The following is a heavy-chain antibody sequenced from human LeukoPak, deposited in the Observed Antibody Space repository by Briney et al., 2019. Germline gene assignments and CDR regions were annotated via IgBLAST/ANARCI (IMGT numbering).Heavy chain of an antibody. CDR3: ARDRTYGGNSGFDY. Sequence: PSETLSLTCTVSGGSISSYYWSWIRQPVGKGLEWIGRIYTTGSTNYNPSLKSRVTVSVDTSKNQFSLNLGSVSAADTAVYYCARDRTYGGNSGFDYWGQGTLVTVSS. CDR1: GGSISSYY. J-gene: IGHJ4*02. D-gene: IGHD4-23*01. V-gene: IGHV4-4*07. CDR2: IYTTGST.